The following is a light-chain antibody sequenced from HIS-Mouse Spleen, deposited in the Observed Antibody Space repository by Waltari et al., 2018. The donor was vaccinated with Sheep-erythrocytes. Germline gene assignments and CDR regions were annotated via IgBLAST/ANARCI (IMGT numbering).Light chain of an antibody. Sequence: QSVLTQPPSASGTPGQRVTISCSGSSSNIGSNTVNWYQQHPGTAPDILTYSNNARPSGVPDGCSGPKSGTSASLAISGLQSEDEADYYCAAWDDSLNGPVFGGGTKLTVL. CDR3: AAWDDSLNGPV. CDR1: SSNIGSNT. J-gene: IGLJ3*02. CDR2: SNN. V-gene: IGLV1-44*01.